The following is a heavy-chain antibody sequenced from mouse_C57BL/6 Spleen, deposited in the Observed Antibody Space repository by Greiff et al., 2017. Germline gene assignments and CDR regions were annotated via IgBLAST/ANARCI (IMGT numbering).Heavy chain of an antibody. J-gene: IGHJ2*01. D-gene: IGHD3-1*01. Sequence: QVQLQQSGPELVKPGASVKISCKASGYAFSSSWLNWVKQRPGKGLEWIGRIYPGDGDTNYNGKFKGKATLTADKSSSTAYMHLSSLTSEDSEVYFWARDWHYYFDDWGQGTTLTASS. CDR1: GYAFSSSW. CDR3: ARDWHYYFDD. V-gene: IGHV1-82*01. CDR2: IYPGDGDT.